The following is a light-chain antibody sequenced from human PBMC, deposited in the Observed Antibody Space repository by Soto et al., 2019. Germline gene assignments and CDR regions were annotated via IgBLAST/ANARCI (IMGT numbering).Light chain of an antibody. CDR2: AAS. J-gene: IGKJ1*01. V-gene: IGKV1-6*01. Sequence: AIQMTQSPSSLSASVGDRVTITCRASQGIRNALGWYQQKPGKAPNLLIYAASSLQSGVPSRFSGSGSGTDFTLTISSLQPEDFATYYCPQDYNYPRTFGQGTKVEIK. CDR3: PQDYNYPRT. CDR1: QGIRNA.